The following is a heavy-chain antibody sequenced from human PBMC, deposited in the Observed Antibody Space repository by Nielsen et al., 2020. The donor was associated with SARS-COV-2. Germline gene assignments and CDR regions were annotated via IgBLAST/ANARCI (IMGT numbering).Heavy chain of an antibody. D-gene: IGHD3-9*01. V-gene: IGHV4-39*02. CDR3: ARDRGGEHYDILTGYTTDTYDAFDI. J-gene: IGHJ3*02. CDR2: IYYSGST. Sequence: SETLSLTCSVSGDYIRSNDYYWGWIRQPPGKGLEWVGSIYYSGSTFYSPSLKSRVTISEDPSKNQFSLKLSSVTAADTAVYYCARDRGGEHYDILTGYTTDTYDAFDIWGQGTMVTVSS. CDR1: GDYIRSNDYY.